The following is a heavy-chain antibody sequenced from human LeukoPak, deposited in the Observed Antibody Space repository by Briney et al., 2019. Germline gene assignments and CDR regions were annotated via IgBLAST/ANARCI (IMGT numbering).Heavy chain of an antibody. CDR3: VSRNYGSSPFDY. CDR2: ISSDGSNT. Sequence: PGGSLRLSCAASGFTFSRYWMHWVRQASGKGLAWVSRISSDGSNTNYADSVKGRFTISRDNAKNTLYLQMDSLTAEDTAVYYCVSRNYGSSPFDYWGQGTLVTVSS. J-gene: IGHJ4*02. V-gene: IGHV3-74*01. CDR1: GFTFSRYW. D-gene: IGHD4-17*01.